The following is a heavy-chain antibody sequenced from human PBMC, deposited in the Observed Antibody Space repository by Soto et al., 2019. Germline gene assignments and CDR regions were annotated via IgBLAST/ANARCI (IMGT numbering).Heavy chain of an antibody. D-gene: IGHD3-9*01. Sequence: AETLSLTCAVYGGFFSGYYWSWIRQPPGKGLEWIGEINHSGSTNYNPSLKSRVTISVDTSKNQFSLKLSSVTAADTAVYYCARGSRLRYFDWLLGALDYWGQGTLVTVSS. CDR2: INHSGST. CDR1: GGFFSGYY. J-gene: IGHJ4*02. CDR3: ARGSRLRYFDWLLGALDY. V-gene: IGHV4-34*01.